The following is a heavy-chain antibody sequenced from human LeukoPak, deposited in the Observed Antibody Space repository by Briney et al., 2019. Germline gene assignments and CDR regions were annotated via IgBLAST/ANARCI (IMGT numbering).Heavy chain of an antibody. CDR1: GGSISSGDYY. J-gene: IGHJ5*02. CDR2: MYYSGST. D-gene: IGHD3-22*01. Sequence: QTLSLTCTVSGGSISSGDYYWSWLRQPPGKGLEWIAYMYYSGSTYYNPSLKSRVTMSADTSKNQLSLKLSSVTAADTAVYYCARPYYYDSRIDPWGQGILVTVSS. CDR3: ARPYYYDSRIDP. V-gene: IGHV4-30-4*01.